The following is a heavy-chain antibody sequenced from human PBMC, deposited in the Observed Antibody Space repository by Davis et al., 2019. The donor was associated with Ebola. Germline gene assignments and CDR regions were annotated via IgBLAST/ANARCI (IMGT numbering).Heavy chain of an antibody. CDR2: ITHSGST. Sequence: MPGGSLRLSCDVSGGSPTGHYWSWIRQAPGKGLEWIGEITHSGSTDYNPSLRGRVSISVDTSKNAFSLKMTSVTAADTAMYYCAKGPFVAFDWGQGTLVTVSS. D-gene: IGHD3-3*02. CDR3: AKGPFVAFD. V-gene: IGHV4-34*01. CDR1: GGSPTGHY. J-gene: IGHJ4*02.